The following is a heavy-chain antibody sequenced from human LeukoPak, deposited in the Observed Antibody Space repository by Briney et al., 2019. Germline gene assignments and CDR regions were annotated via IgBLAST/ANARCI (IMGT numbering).Heavy chain of an antibody. CDR3: AKVWDSTLVRPDY. CDR2: ISSDGSDK. Sequence: PGMSLRLSCAASGFTFSPHAMRWVRQAPGKGLKWVAVISSDGSDKYYADSVQGRFTISRDNSKNTLYLQMNSLRAEDTAVYYCAKVWDSTLVRPDYWGQGTLVTVSS. D-gene: IGHD1-26*01. V-gene: IGHV3-30-3*01. CDR1: GFTFSPHA. J-gene: IGHJ4*02.